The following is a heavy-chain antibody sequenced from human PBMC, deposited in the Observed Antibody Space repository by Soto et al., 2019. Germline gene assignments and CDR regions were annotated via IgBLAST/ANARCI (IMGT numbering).Heavy chain of an antibody. CDR1: GFTFRNYA. D-gene: IGHD2-21*01. CDR3: TRILWSSRRDALDI. V-gene: IGHV3-23*01. CDR2: IGTSGTPT. Sequence: GGSLRLSCIASGFTFRNYAMAWVRQAPGEDLEWVSAIGTSGTPTLYADSVKSRFSISRDDSRNTVSLQMNSLGVEDTATYYCTRILWSSRRDALDIWGQGTTVTAP. J-gene: IGHJ6*02.